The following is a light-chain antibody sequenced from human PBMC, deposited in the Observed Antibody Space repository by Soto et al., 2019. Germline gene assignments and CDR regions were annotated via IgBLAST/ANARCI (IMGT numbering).Light chain of an antibody. Sequence: QSALTQPASVSGSPGQSITISCTGTSSDVGAYNFVSWYQHHPGTAPKLMIYEVSNRPSGASNRFSGSKSGNTASLTISGLQAEDAADYYCQAYDNSLGVFVLFGGGTKVTVL. CDR3: QAYDNSLGVFVL. J-gene: IGLJ3*02. CDR2: EVS. V-gene: IGLV2-14*01. CDR1: SSDVGAYNF.